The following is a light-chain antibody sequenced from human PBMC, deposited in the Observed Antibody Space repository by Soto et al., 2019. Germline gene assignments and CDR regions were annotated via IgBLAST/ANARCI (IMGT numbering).Light chain of an antibody. V-gene: IGKV1-39*01. J-gene: IGKJ1*01. CDR1: QSISNS. CDR2: AAS. Sequence: DSQMTQSPSSLSASVGDRVTITCRAGQSISNSLNWYQHKPGKAPKLLIYAASTLQSGVPSRFSGSGSGTDFTLTISSLQPEDFATYYCQQSYSTPRTFGQGTKVEIK. CDR3: QQSYSTPRT.